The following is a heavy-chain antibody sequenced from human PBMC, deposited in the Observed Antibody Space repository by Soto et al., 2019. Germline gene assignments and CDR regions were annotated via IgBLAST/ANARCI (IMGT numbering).Heavy chain of an antibody. Sequence: SETLSLPCAVYGGYFSGYYWSWSRQPPGKGLEWIGEINHSGSTNYNPSLKSRVTISVDTSKNQFSLKLSSVTAADTAVYYCARVVDQGIAARTFYDYYYMDVWGTGTTVTV. CDR1: GGYFSGYY. D-gene: IGHD6-6*01. V-gene: IGHV4-34*01. CDR2: INHSGST. CDR3: ARVVDQGIAARTFYDYYYMDV. J-gene: IGHJ6*03.